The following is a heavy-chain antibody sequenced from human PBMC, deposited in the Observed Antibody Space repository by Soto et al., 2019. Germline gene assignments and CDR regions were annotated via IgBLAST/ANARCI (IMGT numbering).Heavy chain of an antibody. CDR3: AKVGGSSWYLGYFDY. V-gene: IGHV3-30*18. Sequence: LRLSCAASGFTFSSYGMHWVRQAPGKGLEWVAVISYDGSNKYYADSVKGRFTISRDNSKNTLYLQMNSLRAEDTAVYYCAKVGGSSWYLGYFDYWGQGTLVTVSS. CDR1: GFTFSSYG. J-gene: IGHJ4*02. D-gene: IGHD6-13*01. CDR2: ISYDGSNK.